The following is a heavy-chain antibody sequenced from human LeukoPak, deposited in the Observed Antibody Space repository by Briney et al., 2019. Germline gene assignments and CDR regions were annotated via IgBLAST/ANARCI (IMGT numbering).Heavy chain of an antibody. CDR2: IKQDGSEK. CDR1: GCTFRSYR. Sequence: GGSLRLSCAASGCTFRSYRMSWVRQAPRKGLEWVANIKQDGSEKYYVDSVKSRFTIYRDNAKNSLHLQMNSLRAEDTAVYYCARDRATLDYWGQGTLVTVSS. V-gene: IGHV3-7*01. D-gene: IGHD2/OR15-2a*01. CDR3: ARDRATLDY. J-gene: IGHJ4*02.